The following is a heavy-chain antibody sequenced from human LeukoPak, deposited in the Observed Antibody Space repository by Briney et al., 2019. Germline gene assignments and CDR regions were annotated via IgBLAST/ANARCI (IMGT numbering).Heavy chain of an antibody. CDR2: INHSGST. V-gene: IGHV4-34*01. J-gene: IGHJ4*02. Sequence: PSETLSLTCAVYGGSFSGYYWSWIRQPPGKGLEWIGEINHSGSTNYNPSLKSRVTISVDTSKNQFSLKLSSVTAADTAVYYCASGVEGITFRGVIPEYYFDYWGQGTLVTVSS. CDR1: GGSFSGYY. CDR3: ASGVEGITFRGVIPEYYFDY. D-gene: IGHD3-16*02.